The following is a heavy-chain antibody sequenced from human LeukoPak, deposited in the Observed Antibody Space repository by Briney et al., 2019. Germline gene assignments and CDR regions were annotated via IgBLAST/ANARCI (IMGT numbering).Heavy chain of an antibody. CDR3: ARGRRSGSYYFYYYGMDV. V-gene: IGHV4-34*01. J-gene: IGHJ6*02. D-gene: IGHD1-26*01. Sequence: PSETLSLTCAVYGGSFSGYYWSWIRQPPGKGLEWIGEINHSGSTNYSPSLKSRVTISVDTSKNQFSLKLSSVTAADTAVYYCARGRRSGSYYFYYYGMDVWGQGTTVTVSS. CDR2: INHSGST. CDR1: GGSFSGYY.